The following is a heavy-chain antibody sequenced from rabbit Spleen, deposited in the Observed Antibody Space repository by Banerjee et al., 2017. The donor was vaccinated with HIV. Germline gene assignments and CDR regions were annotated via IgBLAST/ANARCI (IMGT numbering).Heavy chain of an antibody. CDR1: GFSFSSNW. J-gene: IGHJ4*01. V-gene: IGHV1S45*01. Sequence: QEQLVESGGGLVKPEGSLKLSCTASGFSFSSNWICWVRQAPGKGLEWIACIDTNDGDTDYANWPKGRFTISSTSSTTVTLQLNSLTAADTATYFCARSSSGNDIFNLWGPGTLVTVS. D-gene: IGHD1-1*01. CDR2: IDTNDGDT. CDR3: ARSSSGNDIFNL.